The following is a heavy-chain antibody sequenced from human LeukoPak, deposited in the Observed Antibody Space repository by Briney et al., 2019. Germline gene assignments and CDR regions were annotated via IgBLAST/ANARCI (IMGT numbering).Heavy chain of an antibody. CDR2: IYHSGST. D-gene: IGHD3-22*01. Sequence: SETLSLTCTVSGYSISSGYYWGWIRPPPGKGLEWIGIIYHSGSTYYNPSLKSRVTISVDTSKNQFSLKLSSVTAADTAVYYCAGGSDYYDSSGYSLTPFDYWGQGTLVTVSS. V-gene: IGHV4-38-2*02. CDR3: AGGSDYYDSSGYSLTPFDY. J-gene: IGHJ4*02. CDR1: GYSISSGYY.